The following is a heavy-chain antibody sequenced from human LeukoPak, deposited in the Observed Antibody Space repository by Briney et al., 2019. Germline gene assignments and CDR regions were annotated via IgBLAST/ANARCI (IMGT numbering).Heavy chain of an antibody. J-gene: IGHJ3*02. CDR3: ARLTGAYKPLPFAFDI. D-gene: IGHD4-17*01. Sequence: GESLKISCKGSGYTFTNYWIGWVRQMPGKGLEWMGIIYPGDSDTRYSPSFQGQVTISADKSIITAYLQWSSLKASDTAIYYCARLTGAYKPLPFAFDIWGQGTMVTVSS. CDR2: IYPGDSDT. V-gene: IGHV5-51*01. CDR1: GYTFTNYW.